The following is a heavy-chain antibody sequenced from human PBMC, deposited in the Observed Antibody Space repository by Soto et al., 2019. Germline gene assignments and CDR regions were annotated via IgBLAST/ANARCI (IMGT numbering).Heavy chain of an antibody. J-gene: IGHJ5*02. V-gene: IGHV2-5*01. CDR1: GFSLTTSEVG. D-gene: IGHD1-1*01. CDR2: VYWNDDK. Sequence: ESGPTLVNPTQPLTLTCSFSGFSLTTSEVGVGWIRQPPGKALEWLALVYWNDDKRYSTALKTRLTISKDISKNQVVLTMTNMDPVDTATYYCAKTGTDGSWFDPWGLGTLVTVSS. CDR3: AKTGTDGSWFDP.